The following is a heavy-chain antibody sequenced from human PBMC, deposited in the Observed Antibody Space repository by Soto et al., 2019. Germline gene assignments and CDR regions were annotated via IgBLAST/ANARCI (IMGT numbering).Heavy chain of an antibody. CDR2: MNPNSGNT. V-gene: IGHV1-8*01. D-gene: IGHD6-19*01. CDR1: GYTFTSYD. J-gene: IGHJ4*02. CDR3: ARGAKQWLVRPWDY. Sequence: QVQLVQSGSEVKKPGASVKVSCKASGYTFTSYDINWVRQATGQGLEWMGWMNPNSGNTGYAQKFQGRVTMTRNTSISTAYMELSSLRSEDTAVYYCARGAKQWLVRPWDYWGQGTLVTVSS.